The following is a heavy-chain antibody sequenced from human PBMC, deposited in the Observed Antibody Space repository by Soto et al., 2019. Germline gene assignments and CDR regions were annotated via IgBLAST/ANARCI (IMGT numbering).Heavy chain of an antibody. J-gene: IGHJ4*02. D-gene: IGHD2-2*03. CDR2: IVGSGGST. Sequence: EVQLLESGGGLVQPGGSLRLSCAASGFTFSSYALSWVRQAPGKGLEWVSAIVGSGGSTYYADSVKGRFTISRDNSKNTLYLQMNNLRAEDTAVYYCAKLGGGFGYCSSTSCYGFDYWGQGTLVTVSS. CDR3: AKLGGGFGYCSSTSCYGFDY. V-gene: IGHV3-23*01. CDR1: GFTFSSYA.